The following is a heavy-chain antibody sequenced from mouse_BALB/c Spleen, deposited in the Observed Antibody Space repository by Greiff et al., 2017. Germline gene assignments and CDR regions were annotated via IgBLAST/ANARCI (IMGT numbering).Heavy chain of an antibody. CDR1: GYTFTDYE. CDR2: IDPETGGT. CDR3: TRRGAWYFDV. V-gene: IGHV1-15*01. Sequence: QVQLKQSGAELVRPGASVTLSCKASGYTFTDYEMHWVKQTPVHGLEWIGAIDPETGGTAYNQKFKGKATLTADKSSSTAYMELRSLTSEDSAVYYCTRRGAWYFDVWGAGTTVTVSS. J-gene: IGHJ1*01.